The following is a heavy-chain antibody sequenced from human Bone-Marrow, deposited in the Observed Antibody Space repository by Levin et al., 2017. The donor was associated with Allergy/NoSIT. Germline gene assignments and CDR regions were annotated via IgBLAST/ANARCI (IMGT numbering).Heavy chain of an antibody. CDR1: GDSLSTNGVA. V-gene: IGHV6-1*01. CDR2: TYYRSRWSN. D-gene: IGHD2-2*01. CDR3: ARGRVSAFDY. Sequence: SSETLSLTCAISGDSLSTNGVAWNWIRQSPSRGLEWLGRTYYRSRWSNDYAVSVKSRITINPDTSKNQFSLLLNSVTPEDTAVYYCARGRVSAFDYWGQGTLVTVSS. J-gene: IGHJ4*02.